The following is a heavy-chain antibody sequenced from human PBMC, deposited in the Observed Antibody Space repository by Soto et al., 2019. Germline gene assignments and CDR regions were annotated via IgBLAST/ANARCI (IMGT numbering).Heavy chain of an antibody. D-gene: IGHD1-26*01. J-gene: IGHJ6*02. CDR1: GYSFTSYW. V-gene: IGHV5-10-1*01. CDR3: ARHLIIVGATWGYYGMDV. Sequence: GESLKISCKGSGYSFTSYWISWVRQMPGKGLEWRGRIDPSDYYTNYSPSFQGDVTISADKSISTAYLQWSSLKASDTAMYYCARHLIIVGATWGYYGMDVWGQGTTVTVSS. CDR2: IDPSDYYT.